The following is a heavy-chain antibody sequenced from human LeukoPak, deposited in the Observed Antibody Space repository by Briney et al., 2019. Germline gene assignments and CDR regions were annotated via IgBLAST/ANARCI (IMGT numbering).Heavy chain of an antibody. CDR2: ISYDGSSK. CDR1: GFTFTSYA. Sequence: GGSLRLSCAASGFTFTSYAMHWVRQAPGRGLEWLAAISYDGSSKYYADSVKGRFTVSGDNSKNTLYLQMSSLRPEDTAVYFCARSDAGTAYYYSMDVWGKGTTVAVSS. D-gene: IGHD3-10*01. CDR3: ARSDAGTAYYYSMDV. J-gene: IGHJ6*03. V-gene: IGHV3-30-3*01.